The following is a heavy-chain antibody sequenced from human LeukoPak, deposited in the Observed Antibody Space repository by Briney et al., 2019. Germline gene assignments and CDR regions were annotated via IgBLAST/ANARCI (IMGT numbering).Heavy chain of an antibody. J-gene: IGHJ4*03. Sequence: PGGSLRHSCAASGFTFSTYAMAWVRQAPGKGLEWVSGIRGSGTETYYADSVKGRFIISRDNSKDTLFLQADNVRVEDTATYYCVKAPHFDFWTGYPNYFDPWGQGTLVTVSS. D-gene: IGHD3/OR15-3a*01. CDR1: GFTFSTYA. CDR2: IRGSGTET. CDR3: VKAPHFDFWTGYPNYFDP. V-gene: IGHV3-23*01.